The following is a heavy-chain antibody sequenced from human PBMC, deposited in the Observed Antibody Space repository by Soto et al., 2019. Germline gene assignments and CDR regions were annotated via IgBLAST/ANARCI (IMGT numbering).Heavy chain of an antibody. D-gene: IGHD2-15*01. V-gene: IGHV4-59*12. CDR1: GGSISSYY. CDR2: IYYSGST. CDR3: ARDAPGVAPY. J-gene: IGHJ4*02. Sequence: SETLSLTCTVSGGSISSYYLSWIRQPPEKGLEWIGYIYYSGSTNYNPSLKSRITISVDTSKNQFSLKLSSVTAADTAVYYCARDAPGVAPYWGQGTLVTVSS.